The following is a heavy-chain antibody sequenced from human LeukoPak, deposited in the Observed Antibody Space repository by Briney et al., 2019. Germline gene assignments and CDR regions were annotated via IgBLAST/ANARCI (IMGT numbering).Heavy chain of an antibody. CDR1: GGTFSSYA. J-gene: IGHJ3*02. CDR3: ARDPYSSSLGAFDI. D-gene: IGHD6-13*01. V-gene: IGHV1-69*05. CDR2: IIPIFGTA. Sequence: SVKVSCKASGGTFSSYAISWVRQAPGQGLEWMGGIIPIFGTANYAQKFQGRVTITTDESTSTAYMELSSLRSEDTAVYYCARDPYSSSLGAFDIWGQGTMVTVSS.